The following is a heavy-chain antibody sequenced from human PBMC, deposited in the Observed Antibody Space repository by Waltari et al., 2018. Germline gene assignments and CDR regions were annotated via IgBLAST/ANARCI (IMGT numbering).Heavy chain of an antibody. Sequence: EVQLVQSGAEVKKPGESLKISCKGSGYSFPSYWIGWVRQMPGKGLEWMGICVPGDSDTGNSPSVEGQVTISADTSISTAYLQWSSLKATDTAMYYCARLGPRGLYSGIDYWGQGALVTVSS. J-gene: IGHJ4*02. D-gene: IGHD2-8*01. CDR3: ARLGPRGLYSGIDY. CDR1: GYSFPSYW. V-gene: IGHV5-51*01. CDR2: CVPGDSDT.